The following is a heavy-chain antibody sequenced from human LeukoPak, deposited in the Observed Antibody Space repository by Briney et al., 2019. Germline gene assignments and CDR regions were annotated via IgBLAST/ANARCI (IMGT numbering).Heavy chain of an antibody. CDR1: GGSISTYY. CDR3: AIGPSRPQLWLTYLDS. D-gene: IGHD5-18*01. Sequence: SETLSLTCTVSGGSISTYYWSSIRQPAGKGLEWIGRIYTSGSTNYNPSLKSRVTMSVDTSKNQFSLKMRSVTAADTAVYFCAIGPSRPQLWLTYLDSWGQGTLVTVSS. J-gene: IGHJ4*02. V-gene: IGHV4-4*07. CDR2: IYTSGST.